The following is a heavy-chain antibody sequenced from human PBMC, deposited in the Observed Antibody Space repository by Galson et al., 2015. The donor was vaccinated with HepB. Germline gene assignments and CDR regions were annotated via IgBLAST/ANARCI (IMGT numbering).Heavy chain of an antibody. CDR3: ARIQGIAAAGTYYYYGMDV. V-gene: IGHV2-70*11. J-gene: IGHJ6*02. CDR2: IDWDDDK. CDR1: GFSLSTSGMC. Sequence: PALVKPTQTLTLTCTFSGFSLSTSGMCVSWIRQPPGKALEWLARIDWDDDKYYSTSLKTRLTISKDTSKNQVVLTMTNMDPVDTATYYCARIQGIAAAGTYYYYGMDVWGQGTTVTVSS. D-gene: IGHD6-13*01.